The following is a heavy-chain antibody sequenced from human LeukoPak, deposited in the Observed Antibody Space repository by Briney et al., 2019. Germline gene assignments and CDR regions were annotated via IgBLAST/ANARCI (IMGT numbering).Heavy chain of an antibody. V-gene: IGHV3-33*06. CDR2: IWYDGSNK. Sequence: PGRSLRLSCAASGFTFSSYGMHWVRQAPGKGLEWVAVIWYDGSNKYYADSVKGRFTISRDNSKSTLYLQMNSLRAEDTAVYYCAKGNGCSSTSCYEEVYYFDYWGQGTLVTVSS. D-gene: IGHD2-2*01. CDR1: GFTFSSYG. J-gene: IGHJ4*02. CDR3: AKGNGCSSTSCYEEVYYFDY.